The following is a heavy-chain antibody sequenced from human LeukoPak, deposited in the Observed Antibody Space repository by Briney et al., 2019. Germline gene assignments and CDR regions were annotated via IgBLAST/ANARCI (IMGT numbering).Heavy chain of an antibody. Sequence: APVKVSCKASGYTFTGYYMHWVRQAPGQGLEWMGWINPNSGGTNYAQKFQGRVTMTRDTSISTAYMELSRLRSDDTAVYYCARDWNRVNWFDPWGQGTLVTVSS. D-gene: IGHD1-1*01. CDR2: INPNSGGT. V-gene: IGHV1-2*02. J-gene: IGHJ5*02. CDR3: ARDWNRVNWFDP. CDR1: GYTFTGYY.